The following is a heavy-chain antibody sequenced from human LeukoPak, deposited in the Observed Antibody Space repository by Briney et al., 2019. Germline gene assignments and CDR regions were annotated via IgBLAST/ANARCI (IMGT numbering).Heavy chain of an antibody. D-gene: IGHD1-26*01. CDR1: GGSFSGYY. Sequence: SETLSLTCAVYGGSFSGYYWSWIRQPPGKGLEWIGEINHSGSTNYNPSLKSRVTISVDTSKNQFSLKLSSVIAADTAVYYCARDQRPRRYSGSYKGDAFDIWGQGTMVTVSS. CDR3: ARDQRPRRYSGSYKGDAFDI. CDR2: INHSGST. J-gene: IGHJ3*02. V-gene: IGHV4-34*01.